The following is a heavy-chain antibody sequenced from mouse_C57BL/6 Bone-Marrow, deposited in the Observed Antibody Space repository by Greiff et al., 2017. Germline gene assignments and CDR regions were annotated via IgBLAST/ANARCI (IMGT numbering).Heavy chain of an antibody. V-gene: IGHV2-2*01. D-gene: IGHD2-1*01. CDR2: IWSGGST. Sequence: VQLVESGPGLVQPSQSLSITCTVSGFSLTSYGVHWVRQSPGKGLEWLGVIWSGGSTDYNAAFISRLSISKDNSKSQVFFKMNSLQADDTAIYYCAGFYGNFFAYWGQGTLVTVSA. CDR3: AGFYGNFFAY. CDR1: GFSLTSYG. J-gene: IGHJ3*01.